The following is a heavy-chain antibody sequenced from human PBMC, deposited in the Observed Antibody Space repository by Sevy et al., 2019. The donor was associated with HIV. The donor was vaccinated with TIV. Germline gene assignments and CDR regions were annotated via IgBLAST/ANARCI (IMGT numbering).Heavy chain of an antibody. CDR1: GGTISSSSYR. J-gene: IGHJ4*02. D-gene: IGHD3-10*01. CDR2: IYHTGAA. V-gene: IGHV4-39*01. CDR3: ARWYGNNFDY. Sequence: SETLSLTCTVSGGTISSSSYRWGRIRQPPGKGLEWVGSIYHTGAADDNPSIKRRVTMSVDTSKNQFSLQMGSVTAADTAVYYCARWYGNNFDYWGQGALVTVSS.